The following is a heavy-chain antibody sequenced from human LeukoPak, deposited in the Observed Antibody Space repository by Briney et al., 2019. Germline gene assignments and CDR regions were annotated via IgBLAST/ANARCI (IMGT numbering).Heavy chain of an antibody. CDR1: GFTFSTYA. CDR2: ISGSGGST. CDR3: ARVAGTKCFDY. D-gene: IGHD6-19*01. J-gene: IGHJ4*02. Sequence: GGSLRLSCAASGFTFSTYAVSWVRQAPGKGLEWVSSISGSGGSTSYADSVKGRFTISRDNSKNTLYLQMNSLRAEDTATYYCARVAGTKCFDYWGQGTLVTVSS. V-gene: IGHV3-23*01.